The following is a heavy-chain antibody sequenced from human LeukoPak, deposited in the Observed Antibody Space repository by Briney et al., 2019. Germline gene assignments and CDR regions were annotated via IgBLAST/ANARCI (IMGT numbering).Heavy chain of an antibody. V-gene: IGHV5-51*01. D-gene: IGHD6-19*01. CDR1: GYSFTNYW. Sequence: GESLKISCQGSGYSFTNYWIVWVRQMPGQGLEYMGIIHPGDSNTKYSPSFEGQVIISVDRSISTAYLQWSSLKASDSAIYYCARRRGDTVAGPDYWGQGTLVTVSS. CDR2: IHPGDSNT. J-gene: IGHJ4*02. CDR3: ARRRGDTVAGPDY.